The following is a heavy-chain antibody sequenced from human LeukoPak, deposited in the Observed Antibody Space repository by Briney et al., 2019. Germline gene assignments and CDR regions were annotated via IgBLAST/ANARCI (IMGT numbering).Heavy chain of an antibody. D-gene: IGHD3-3*01. CDR2: ISGSGGST. Sequence: GGSLRLSCAASGFTFSSYAMSWVRQAPGKGLEWVSAISGSGGSTYYADSVKGRFTISRDNSKNTLYLQMNSLRAEDTAVYYCAKDLSWSGYSRDFDYWGQGTLVTVSS. V-gene: IGHV3-23*01. CDR1: GFTFSSYA. CDR3: AKDLSWSGYSRDFDY. J-gene: IGHJ4*02.